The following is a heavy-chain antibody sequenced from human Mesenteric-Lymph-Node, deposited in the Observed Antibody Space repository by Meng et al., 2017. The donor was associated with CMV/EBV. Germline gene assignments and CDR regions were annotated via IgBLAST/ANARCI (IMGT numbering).Heavy chain of an antibody. V-gene: IGHV3-30-3*02. CDR3: AKKGPYCSTTSCPPDAFDI. Sequence: FSPFALHCVRQAPGKGLEWVAVVSFDGINKYYADSVKGRFTISRDNSKNTLYLQMNSLRAEDTAMYFCAKKGPYCSTTSCPPDAFDIWGQGTMVTVSS. D-gene: IGHD2-2*01. CDR2: VSFDGINK. J-gene: IGHJ3*02. CDR1: FSPFA.